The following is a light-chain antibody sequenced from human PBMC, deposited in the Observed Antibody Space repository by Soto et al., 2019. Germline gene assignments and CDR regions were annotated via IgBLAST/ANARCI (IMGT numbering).Light chain of an antibody. CDR1: QTISSW. CDR2: GAS. Sequence: DIQMTQSPSAMSASVGDRVTITCRASQTISSWLAWYQQKPGKVPKLLIYGASTLQSGVPSRFSGSGSGTDFTLTISSLQPEDVATYYCQKYNSAPRTFGQGTKVE. V-gene: IGKV1-27*01. CDR3: QKYNSAPRT. J-gene: IGKJ1*01.